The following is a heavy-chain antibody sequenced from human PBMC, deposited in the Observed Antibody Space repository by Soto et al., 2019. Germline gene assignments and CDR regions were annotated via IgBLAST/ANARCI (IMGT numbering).Heavy chain of an antibody. Sequence: QVQLVQSGAEVKKPGASVKVSCKASGYTFTDFGISWVRQAPGQGLEWMGWISTYSGDTIYAQNLPGRVAMTTDTSTTPAYMELRSLRSDDTAVYYCARDARRVDLVEVLSAAGFDFWRQGTMVTVSS. CDR2: ISTYSGDT. D-gene: IGHD2-21*01. V-gene: IGHV1-18*01. CDR1: GYTFTDFG. J-gene: IGHJ3*01. CDR3: ARDARRVDLVEVLSAAGFDF.